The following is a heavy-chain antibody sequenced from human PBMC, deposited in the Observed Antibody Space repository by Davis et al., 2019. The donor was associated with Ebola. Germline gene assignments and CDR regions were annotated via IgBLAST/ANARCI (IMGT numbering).Heavy chain of an antibody. CDR1: GYTFIGHY. D-gene: IGHD4-17*01. CDR3: ATVGTSVTAFDH. CDR2: INPHSGGT. Sequence: ASVKVSCKASGYTFIGHYMHWVRQAPGQGLEWMGWINPHSGGTKYAQKFQGRVTMARDTSINRAYMELSRLRSDDTAVYYCATVGTSVTAFDHWGQGTLVTVSS. V-gene: IGHV1-2*02. J-gene: IGHJ4*02.